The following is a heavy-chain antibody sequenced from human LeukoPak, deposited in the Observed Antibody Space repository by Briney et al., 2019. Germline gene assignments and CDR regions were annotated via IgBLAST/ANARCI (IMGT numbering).Heavy chain of an antibody. D-gene: IGHD6-13*01. V-gene: IGHV1-8*01. Sequence: ASVKVSCKASGYTFTSNDINWVRQATGQGLEWMGWMNPNSGNTGYAQKFQGRVAMTRNTSISTAYMELSSLRSEDTAVYYCARGTVCGSGGKCSGSWYYDYWGQGTLVTVSS. J-gene: IGHJ4*02. CDR1: GYTFTSND. CDR2: MNPNSGNT. CDR3: ARGTVCGSGGKCSGSWYYDY.